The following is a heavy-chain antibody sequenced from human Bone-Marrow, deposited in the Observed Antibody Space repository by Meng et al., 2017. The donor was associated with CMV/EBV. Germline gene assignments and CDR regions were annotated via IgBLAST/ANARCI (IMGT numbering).Heavy chain of an antibody. CDR3: AKDRNFWSGYYDRYYYYGMDV. Sequence: GGSLRLSCAASGFTFSSYAMSWVRQAPGKGLEWVSAISGSGGSTYYADSVKGRFTISRDNSKNTLYLQMNSLRAEDTAVYYCAKDRNFWSGYYDRYYYYGMDVWGQGTMVTVSS. J-gene: IGHJ6*02. D-gene: IGHD3-3*01. V-gene: IGHV3-23*01. CDR1: GFTFSSYA. CDR2: ISGSGGST.